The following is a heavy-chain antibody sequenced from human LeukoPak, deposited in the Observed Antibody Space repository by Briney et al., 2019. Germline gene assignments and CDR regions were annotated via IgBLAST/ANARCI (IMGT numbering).Heavy chain of an antibody. CDR3: ARRYYNSWFFDY. V-gene: IGHV4-59*08. J-gene: IGHJ4*02. CDR2: IYYNGST. D-gene: IGHD6-13*01. CDR1: GGSISSHY. Sequence: SETLSLTCTVSGGSISSHYWSWIRQPPGKGLEWIGYIYYNGSTTYNPSLESRVTMSVDTSNNQFSLKLSSVTAADTAVCYCARRYYNSWFFDYWGQRALVTVSS.